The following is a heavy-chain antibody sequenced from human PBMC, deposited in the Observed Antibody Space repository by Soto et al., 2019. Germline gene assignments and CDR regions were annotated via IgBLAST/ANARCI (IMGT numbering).Heavy chain of an antibody. CDR2: IYYSGST. CDR3: ARISGYSYGYQVYYGMDV. Sequence: PSETLSLTCTVSSGSISSYYWRWIRQPPGKGLEWIGYIYYSGSTYYNPSLKSRVTISVDTSKNQFSLKLSSVTAADTAVYYCARISGYSYGYQVYYGMDVWGQGNTVTVSS. CDR1: SGSISSYY. V-gene: IGHV4-59*08. D-gene: IGHD5-18*01. J-gene: IGHJ6*02.